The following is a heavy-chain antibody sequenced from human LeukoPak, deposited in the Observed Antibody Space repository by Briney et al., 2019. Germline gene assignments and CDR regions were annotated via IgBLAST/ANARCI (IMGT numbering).Heavy chain of an antibody. D-gene: IGHD2-15*01. Sequence: SGGSLRLSCAASGFTVSSNYMSWVRQAPGKGLEWVSVIYSGGSTYYADSVKGRFTISRDNSKNTLYLQMNSLRAEDTAVYYCARDKVLQGENDYWGQGTLVTVSS. CDR2: IYSGGST. V-gene: IGHV3-66*01. CDR3: ARDKVLQGENDY. CDR1: GFTVSSNY. J-gene: IGHJ4*02.